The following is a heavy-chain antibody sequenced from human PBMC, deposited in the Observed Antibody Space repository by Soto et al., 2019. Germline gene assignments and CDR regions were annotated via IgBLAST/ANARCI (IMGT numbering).Heavy chain of an antibody. CDR2: IYYSVST. Sequence: QVQLQESGPGLVKPSETLSLTCTVSGGSVSSGSYYWSWIRQPPGKGLEWIGYIYYSVSTNYNPSLKSRVTISVDTSKNQSSLKVSSVTAADTAVYYCASYSSGWYDVIYWGQGTLVTVSS. D-gene: IGHD6-19*01. J-gene: IGHJ4*02. CDR3: ASYSSGWYDVIY. CDR1: GGSVSSGSYY. V-gene: IGHV4-61*01.